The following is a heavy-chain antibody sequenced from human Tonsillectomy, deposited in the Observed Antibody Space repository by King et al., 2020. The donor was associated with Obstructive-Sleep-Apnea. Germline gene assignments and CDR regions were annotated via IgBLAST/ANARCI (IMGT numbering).Heavy chain of an antibody. Sequence: VQLVESGGGLVQPGGSLRLSCEASGFTVSSNYMSWVRQAPGKGLEWVSVIYSGGSTYYADSVKGRFTISRDNSKNTLYLQMNSLRAEDTAVYYCARDAYSGRTPGYWGQGTLVTVSS. V-gene: IGHV3-66*01. CDR1: GFTVSSNY. J-gene: IGHJ4*02. D-gene: IGHD1-26*01. CDR2: IYSGGST. CDR3: ARDAYSGRTPGY.